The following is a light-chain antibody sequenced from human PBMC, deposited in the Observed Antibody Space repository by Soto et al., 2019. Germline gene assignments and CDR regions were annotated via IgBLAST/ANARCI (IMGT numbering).Light chain of an antibody. V-gene: IGKV3-20*01. CDR2: GAS. Sequence: EIVFTQSPGTLSLSPGERATRSRRASQSVSSTYLGWYQQKPGQAPRLLIYGASSRATGIPDRFSGSGSGTDFTLTIASLEPEDFEVYSCHLCVISPPMTLGHANKVDIK. J-gene: IGKJ1*01. CDR3: HLCVISPPMT. CDR1: QSVSSTY.